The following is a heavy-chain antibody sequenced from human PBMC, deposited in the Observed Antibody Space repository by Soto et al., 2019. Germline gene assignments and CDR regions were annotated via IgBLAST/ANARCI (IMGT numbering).Heavy chain of an antibody. V-gene: IGHV4-39*01. CDR3: AKLEGLSTTSYYFYF. CDR2: IYYRGNT. CDR1: GDSINSDKYY. D-gene: IGHD6-13*01. Sequence: QLQESGPGLVKPSETLSLTCSVSGDSINSDKYYCGWFRQPPGEVLEWIGSIYYRGNTYYHPFPRNCFTIFLDKGKSKFSLMMNPVSAAASVVYFSAKLEGLSTTSYYFYFWCQGAQVPGCS. J-gene: IGHJ4*02.